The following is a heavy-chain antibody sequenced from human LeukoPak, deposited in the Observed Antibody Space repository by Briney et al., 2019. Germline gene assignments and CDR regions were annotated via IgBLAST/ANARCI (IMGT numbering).Heavy chain of an antibody. CDR1: GFTFSTYE. Sequence: GGSLRLSCAASGFTFSTYEMNWVRQAPGKGLEWISYISSSGSAINYADSVRGRFTISRDNAKNSLKLQMNSLRAEDTAVYYCAKEELYYYGSGTYYTLAPFDYWGQGTLVTVSS. V-gene: IGHV3-48*03. CDR3: AKEELYYYGSGTYYTLAPFDY. J-gene: IGHJ4*02. D-gene: IGHD3-10*01. CDR2: ISSSGSAI.